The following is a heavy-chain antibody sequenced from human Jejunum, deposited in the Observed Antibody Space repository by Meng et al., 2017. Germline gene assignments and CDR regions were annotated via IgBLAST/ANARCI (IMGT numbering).Heavy chain of an antibody. CDR2: IFDTGVT. J-gene: IGHJ4*02. CDR3: ARGYDFLTGFFFDS. V-gene: IGHV4-4*02. CDR1: GGSIISSHW. Sequence: SETLSLTCDVSGGSIISSHWWTWVRQAPGKGLEWIGEIFDTGVTSHNPSLKSRVTMSIDKSKNQFSLKLTSVTAADTAVYFCARGYDFLTGFFFDSWGQGTLVTVSX. D-gene: IGHD3-9*01.